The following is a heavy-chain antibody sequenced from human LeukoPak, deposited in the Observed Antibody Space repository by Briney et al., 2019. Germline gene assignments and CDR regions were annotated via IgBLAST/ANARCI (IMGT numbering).Heavy chain of an antibody. CDR3: ASPEGISGQYYYYGMDV. CDR1: GGTFSSYA. CDR2: IIPIFGTA. J-gene: IGHJ6*02. V-gene: IGHV1-69*13. D-gene: IGHD3-10*01. Sequence: ASVNVSCKASGGTFSSYAISWVRQAPGQGLEWMGGIIPIFGTANYAQKFQGRVTITADESTSTAYMELSSLRSEDTAVYYCASPEGISGQYYYYGMDVWGQGTTVTVSS.